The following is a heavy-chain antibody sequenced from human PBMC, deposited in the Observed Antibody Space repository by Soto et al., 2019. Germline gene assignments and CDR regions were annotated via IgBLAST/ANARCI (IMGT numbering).Heavy chain of an antibody. D-gene: IGHD1-1*01. J-gene: IGHJ4*02. CDR2: IKSKTDGGTT. CDR1: GFTFSNAW. CDR3: TTPAVNDPTNFDY. Sequence: GGSLRLSCAASGFTFSNAWMNWVRQAPEKGLEWVGRIKSKTDGGTTDYAAPVKGRFTISRDDSKNTLYLQMNSLKTEDTAVYYCTTPAVNDPTNFDYWGQGTLVTVSS. V-gene: IGHV3-15*07.